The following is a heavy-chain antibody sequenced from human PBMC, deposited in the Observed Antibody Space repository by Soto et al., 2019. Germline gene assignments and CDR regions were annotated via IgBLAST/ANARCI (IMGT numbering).Heavy chain of an antibody. V-gene: IGHV3-7*01. Sequence: EVQLVESGGGLVQPGGSLRLSCAASGFTFSTYWMTWVRQAPGKGLEWVANINPDGSDKNYVDAVKGRFTISRDNVNNSLYLQVNSLRAEYTALYYCVRARIDLWGRGTLVTVSS. CDR1: GFTFSTYW. CDR3: VRARIDL. CDR2: INPDGSDK. J-gene: IGHJ2*01.